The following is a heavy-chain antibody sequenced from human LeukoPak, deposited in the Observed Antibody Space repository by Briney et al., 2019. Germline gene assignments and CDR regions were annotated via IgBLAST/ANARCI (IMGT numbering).Heavy chain of an antibody. Sequence: PGGSLRLSCAASGFTFSSYAMHWVRQAPGKGLEYVSAISSNGGSTYYANSVKGRFTISRDNSKNTLYLQMGSLRAEDMAVYYCAMVVGATARAFDIWGQGTMVTVSS. CDR2: ISSNGGST. J-gene: IGHJ3*02. CDR3: AMVVGATARAFDI. CDR1: GFTFSSYA. V-gene: IGHV3-64*01. D-gene: IGHD1-26*01.